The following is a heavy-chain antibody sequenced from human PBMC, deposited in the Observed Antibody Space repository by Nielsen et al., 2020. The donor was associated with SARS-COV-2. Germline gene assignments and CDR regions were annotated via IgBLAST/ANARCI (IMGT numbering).Heavy chain of an antibody. CDR2: IYHSGST. Sequence: SETLSLTCAVSGGSISSSNWWSWVRQPPGRGLEWIGEIYHSGSTNYNPSLKSRVTISVDKSKNQFSLKLSSVTAADTAVYYCARAWHSSSWYPYYYYYGMDVWGQGTTVTVSS. D-gene: IGHD6-13*01. V-gene: IGHV4-4*02. J-gene: IGHJ6*02. CDR1: GGSISSSNW. CDR3: ARAWHSSSWYPYYYYYGMDV.